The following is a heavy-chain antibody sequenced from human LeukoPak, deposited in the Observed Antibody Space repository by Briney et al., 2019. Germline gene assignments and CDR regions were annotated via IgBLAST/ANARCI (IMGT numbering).Heavy chain of an antibody. V-gene: IGHV4-59*01. CDR1: GGSISSYY. CDR2: IYYSGST. D-gene: IGHD6-19*01. J-gene: IGHJ6*03. CDR3: ARDRGSGWYSGYVDV. Sequence: SETLSLTCAVPGGSISSYYWSWIRQPPGKGLEWVGYIYYSGSTNYTPPLKSRVTISVDTSKNQFSLKLSSVTAADTAVYYCARDRGSGWYSGYVDVWGKGTTVTISS.